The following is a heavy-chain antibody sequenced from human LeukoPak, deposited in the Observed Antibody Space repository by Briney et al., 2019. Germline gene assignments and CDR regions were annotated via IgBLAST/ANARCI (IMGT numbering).Heavy chain of an antibody. CDR3: ARTLNYCSSTSCTWDPVGY. J-gene: IGHJ4*02. CDR2: IIPIFGTA. CDR1: GGTFSSYA. Sequence: ASVKVSCKASGGTFSSYAISWVRQAPGQELEWMGGIIPIFGTANYAQKFQGRVTITADESTSTAYMELSSLRSEDTAVYYCARTLNYCSSTSCTWDPVGYWGQGTLVTASS. D-gene: IGHD2-2*01. V-gene: IGHV1-69*01.